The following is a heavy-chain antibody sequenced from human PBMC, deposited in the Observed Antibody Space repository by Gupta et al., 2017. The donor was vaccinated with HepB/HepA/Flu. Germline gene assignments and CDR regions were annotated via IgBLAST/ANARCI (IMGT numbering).Heavy chain of an antibody. Sequence: QVQLQESGPGLVKPSQTLSLTCTVADDSMISGPYFWTWIRQSPGKGLEWLGYIHYSGPTFYNPALESRIAISVDMSKSQFSLSVRAVTAADTAVYYCARWLDYGGYDWFDPWGQGTLVTVSP. CDR1: DDSMISGPYF. CDR2: IHYSGPT. D-gene: IGHD4-23*01. CDR3: ARWLDYGGYDWFDP. V-gene: IGHV4-30-4*08. J-gene: IGHJ5*02.